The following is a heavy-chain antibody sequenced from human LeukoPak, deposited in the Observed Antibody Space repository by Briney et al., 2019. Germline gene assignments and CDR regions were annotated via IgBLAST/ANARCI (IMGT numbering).Heavy chain of an antibody. CDR3: ARVLTGEFDY. Sequence: PGVSLRLSCAASGFTFSIYSMNCVRHAPGEGLEWVLSISSSSSYIYYADSVKGRFTISRDNAKNSLYLQMNSLRAEDTAVYYCARVLTGEFDYWGQGTLVTVSS. CDR2: ISSSSSYI. CDR1: GFTFSIYS. J-gene: IGHJ4*02. V-gene: IGHV3-21*01. D-gene: IGHD1-20*01.